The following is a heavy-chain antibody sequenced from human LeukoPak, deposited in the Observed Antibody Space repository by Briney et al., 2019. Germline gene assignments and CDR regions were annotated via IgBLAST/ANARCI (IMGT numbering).Heavy chain of an antibody. V-gene: IGHV4-39*01. Sequence: SETLSLTCIVSGGSVSTSNYYWGWIRQPPGKGLEWTANIYYSGTTYYNPSLKSRVTISVDTSKNQFSLKLSSMTAADTAVYYCARTGGSGYPIDFWGQGTLVTVSS. CDR3: ARTGGSGYPIDF. CDR1: GGSVSTSNYY. CDR2: IYYSGTT. D-gene: IGHD6-19*01. J-gene: IGHJ4*02.